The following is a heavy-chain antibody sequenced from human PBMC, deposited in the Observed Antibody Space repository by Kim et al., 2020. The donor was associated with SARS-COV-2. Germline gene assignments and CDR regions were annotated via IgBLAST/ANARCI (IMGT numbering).Heavy chain of an antibody. CDR2: IYYSGST. CDR1: GGSISSGGYY. Sequence: SETLSLTCTVSGGSISSGGYYWSWIRQHPGKGLEWIGYIYYSGSTYYNPSLKSRVTISVDTSKNQFSLKLSSVTAADTAVYYCARGLGYCSGGSCSNLYGMDVWGQGTTVTVSS. CDR3: ARGLGYCSGGSCSNLYGMDV. D-gene: IGHD2-15*01. V-gene: IGHV4-31*03. J-gene: IGHJ6*02.